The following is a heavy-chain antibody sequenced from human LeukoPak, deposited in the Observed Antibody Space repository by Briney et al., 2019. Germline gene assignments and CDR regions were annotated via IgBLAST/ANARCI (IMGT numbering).Heavy chain of an antibody. Sequence: SETLCLTCTVSGGSISSYYWSWIRQPPGKGLEWIGYIYTSGSTNYNPSIKSSVTISVDTSKNQFSLKLSSVTAADTVVYYCARRARYCSSTSCRETYYYYYYMDVWGKGTTVTVSS. CDR2: IYTSGST. CDR3: ARRARYCSSTSCRETYYYYYYMDV. CDR1: GGSISSYY. V-gene: IGHV4-4*09. J-gene: IGHJ6*03. D-gene: IGHD2-2*01.